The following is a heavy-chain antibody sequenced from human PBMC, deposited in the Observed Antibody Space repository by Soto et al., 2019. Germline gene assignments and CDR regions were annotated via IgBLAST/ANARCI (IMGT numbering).Heavy chain of an antibody. Sequence: EVQLVESGGGLVQPGRSLRLSCAASGFTFDDYAMHWVRQAPGKGLEWVSGISWNSGSIGYADSVKGRFTISRDNAKNSLYLQMTSLRAEDTALYYCAKDSYGDYGVGWFDPWGQGTLVTVSS. V-gene: IGHV3-9*01. CDR1: GFTFDDYA. CDR3: AKDSYGDYGVGWFDP. J-gene: IGHJ5*02. D-gene: IGHD4-17*01. CDR2: ISWNSGSI.